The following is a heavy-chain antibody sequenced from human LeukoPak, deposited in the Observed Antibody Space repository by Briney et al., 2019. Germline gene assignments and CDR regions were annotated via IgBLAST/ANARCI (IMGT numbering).Heavy chain of an antibody. J-gene: IGHJ4*02. CDR2: INHSGSS. V-gene: IGHV4-34*01. Sequence: SETLSLTCAVYGGSFSGYYWSWIRQPPGKGLEWIGEINHSGSSNYNPSLKKRVTISVDSPKNQFSLKLSSGTAAATAVYYCARGRLQGVYYFDYWGQGTLVTVSS. CDR1: GGSFSGYY. CDR3: ARGRLQGVYYFDY. D-gene: IGHD4-11*01.